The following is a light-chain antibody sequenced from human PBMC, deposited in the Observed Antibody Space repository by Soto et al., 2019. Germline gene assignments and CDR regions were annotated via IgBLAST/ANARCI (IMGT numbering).Light chain of an antibody. CDR2: AAS. Sequence: DIPMTQSPSSLSASVGDRVTITCRASQNINSYLNWYQQKPGKAPKLLIYAASTLQSGVPSRFSGSGSGTDSTLTINSLQPEDFATYYCQQSYSLMTFGGGTKVEIK. V-gene: IGKV1-39*01. CDR3: QQSYSLMT. CDR1: QNINSY. J-gene: IGKJ4*01.